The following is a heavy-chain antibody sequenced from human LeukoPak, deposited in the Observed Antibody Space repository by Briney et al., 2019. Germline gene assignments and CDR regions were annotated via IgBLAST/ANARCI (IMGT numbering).Heavy chain of an antibody. D-gene: IGHD3-10*01. Sequence: SETLSLTCTVSGGSISSYYWSWIRQPPGKGLEWIGYIYYSGSTNYNPSLKSRVTISVDTSKNQFSLKLSSVTAADTAVYYCARDYYGSGSYDYWGQGTLVTVSS. CDR3: ARDYYGSGSYDY. J-gene: IGHJ4*02. CDR2: IYYSGST. V-gene: IGHV4-4*08. CDR1: GGSISSYY.